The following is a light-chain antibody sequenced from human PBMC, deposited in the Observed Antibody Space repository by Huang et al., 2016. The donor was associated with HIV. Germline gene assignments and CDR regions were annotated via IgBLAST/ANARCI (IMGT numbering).Light chain of an antibody. J-gene: IGKJ2*01. CDR3: QQYNNWPPNT. CDR1: QSVSTN. V-gene: IGKV3-15*01. Sequence: MTQSPATLSVSPGEGATLSCRASQSVSTNLAWYQHKPGQAPRLLIHGASTRATGVTARFSGSGSGTEFTLSISTLQSEDFAVYYCQQYNNWPPNTFGQGTKLEI. CDR2: GAS.